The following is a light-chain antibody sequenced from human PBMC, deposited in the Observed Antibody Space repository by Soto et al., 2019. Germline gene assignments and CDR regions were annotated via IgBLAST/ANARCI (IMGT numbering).Light chain of an antibody. CDR3: QQYGSSGT. CDR2: GAS. Sequence: EIVLTQSPATLSLSLGERATLSCRASQSVSNNYLAWYQQKPGQAPRLLIYGASNRATGIPDRFSGSGSGTDFTLTISRLEPEDFAVYYCQQYGSSGTFGQGTKVEIK. J-gene: IGKJ1*01. CDR1: QSVSNNY. V-gene: IGKV3-20*01.